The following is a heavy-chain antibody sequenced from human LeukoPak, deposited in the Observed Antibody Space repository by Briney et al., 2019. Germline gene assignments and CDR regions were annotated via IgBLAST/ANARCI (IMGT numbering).Heavy chain of an antibody. D-gene: IGHD3-22*01. CDR2: INPNSGGT. CDR3: ATVATTIVARNSYSPIDY. V-gene: IGHV1-2*02. Sequence: ASVKVSCKDSGYTFTGYYMHWVRQTPGQGLEWMGWINPNSGGTNYAQQFQGRVTMTRDTSLTTAYMELSRLSDDYTHVYYCATVATTIVARNSYSPIDYWGQGTLVTVSS. J-gene: IGHJ4*02. CDR1: GYTFTGYY.